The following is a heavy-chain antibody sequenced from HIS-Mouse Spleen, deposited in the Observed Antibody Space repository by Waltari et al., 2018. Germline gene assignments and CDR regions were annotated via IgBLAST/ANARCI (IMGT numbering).Heavy chain of an antibody. V-gene: IGHV3-30*18. Sequence: QVQLVESGGGVVQRGRSGRLSWPASGCTLSSYGMPWVRQAPGKGLEWVAVISYDGSNKYYADSVKGRFTISRDNSKNPLYLQMNSLRAEDTAVYYCAKDKHHAFYYWGQGTLVTVSS. CDR2: ISYDGSNK. J-gene: IGHJ4*02. CDR1: GCTLSSYG. CDR3: AKDKHHAFYY.